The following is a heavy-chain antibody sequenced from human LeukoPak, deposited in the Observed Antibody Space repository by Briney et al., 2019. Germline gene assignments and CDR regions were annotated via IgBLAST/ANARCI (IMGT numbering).Heavy chain of an antibody. CDR3: ARHYGSGSYYFDY. D-gene: IGHD3-10*01. CDR1: GFTFSSYA. J-gene: IGHJ4*02. CDR2: ISYDGSNK. Sequence: PGGSLRLSCAASGFTFSSYAMHWVRQAPGKGLEWVAAISYDGSNKYYADSVKGRFTISRDNSKNTLYLQMNSLRAEDTAVYYCARHYGSGSYYFDYWGQGTLVTVSS. V-gene: IGHV3-30-3*01.